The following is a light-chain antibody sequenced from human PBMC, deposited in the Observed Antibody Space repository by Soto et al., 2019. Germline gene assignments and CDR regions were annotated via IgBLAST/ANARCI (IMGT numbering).Light chain of an antibody. Sequence: EIVMTQSPATLSVSPWERATLSCRASQSVSSNLAWYQQKPGQAPRLLMYDTSTRATGIPARFSGSGSGTDFTLTISSLQSEDLAIYYCQQYHIWPYTFGQGTRLEIK. J-gene: IGKJ5*01. CDR1: QSVSSN. CDR2: DTS. V-gene: IGKV3-15*01. CDR3: QQYHIWPYT.